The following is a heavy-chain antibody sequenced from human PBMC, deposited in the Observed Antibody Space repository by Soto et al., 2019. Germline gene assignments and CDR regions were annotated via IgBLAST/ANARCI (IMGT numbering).Heavy chain of an antibody. V-gene: IGHV1-69*01. Sequence: QVRLVQSGAEVKKPGSSVKVSCKASGGTFSSYAISWVRQAPGQGLEWMGGIIPIFGTANYAQKFQGRVTITADESTSTAYMELSSLRSEDTAVYYCARGAGGGVPTYYYGMDVWGQGTTVTVSS. D-gene: IGHD1-26*01. CDR2: IIPIFGTA. CDR1: GGTFSSYA. J-gene: IGHJ6*02. CDR3: ARGAGGGVPTYYYGMDV.